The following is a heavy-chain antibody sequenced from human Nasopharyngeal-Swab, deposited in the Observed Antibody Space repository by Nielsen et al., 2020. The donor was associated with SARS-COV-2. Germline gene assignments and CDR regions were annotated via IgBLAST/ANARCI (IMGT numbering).Heavy chain of an antibody. Sequence: GESLKISCAASGFTFSSYAMSWVRQAPGKGLEWVSAISGSGGSTYYADSVKGRFTISRDNSKNTLYLQMNSLRAEDTAVYYCAADYDILTGYYVTTWGQGTLVTASS. CDR2: ISGSGGST. CDR1: GFTFSSYA. J-gene: IGHJ5*02. V-gene: IGHV3-23*01. D-gene: IGHD3-9*01. CDR3: AADYDILTGYYVTT.